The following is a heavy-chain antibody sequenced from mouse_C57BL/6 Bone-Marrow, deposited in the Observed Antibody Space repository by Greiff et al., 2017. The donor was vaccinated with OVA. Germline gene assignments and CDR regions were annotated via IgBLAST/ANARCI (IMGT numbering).Heavy chain of an antibody. D-gene: IGHD2-3*01. CDR1: GFTFSSYG. CDR2: ISSGGSYT. J-gene: IGHJ3*01. V-gene: IGHV5-6*02. Sequence: EVMLVESGGDLVKPGGSLKLSCAASGFTFSSYGMSWVRQTPDKRLEWVATISSGGSYTYYPDSVKGRFTISRDNAKNTLYLQMSSLKSEDTAMYYCARHGSSYDGPWFDYWGQGTLVTVAA. CDR3: ARHGSSYDGPWFDY.